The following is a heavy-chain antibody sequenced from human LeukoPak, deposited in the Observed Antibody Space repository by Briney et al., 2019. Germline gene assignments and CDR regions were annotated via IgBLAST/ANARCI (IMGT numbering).Heavy chain of an antibody. CDR3: ARDLALDYYDSSGYYAFDI. CDR2: TYYRSKWYN. CDR1: GDSVSSNSAA. J-gene: IGHJ3*02. V-gene: IGHV6-1*01. Sequence: SQTLSLTCAISGDSVSSNSAAWNWIRQSPSRGLEWLGRTYYRSKWYNDYAVSVKSRITINPDTSKNQFSLQLNSVTPEDTAVYYCARDLALDYYDSSGYYAFDIWGQGTMVTVSS. D-gene: IGHD3-22*01.